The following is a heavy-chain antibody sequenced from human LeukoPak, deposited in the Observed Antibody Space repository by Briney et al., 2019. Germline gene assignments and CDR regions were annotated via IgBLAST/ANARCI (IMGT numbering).Heavy chain of an antibody. Sequence: PGGSLRLSCAASGFTFSKFPMGCVRQAPGRGLEWVSAISASGDVTFYADSLRGRFTISRDNSKSTLYLQMNGLRAEDTAIFYCAKSLFTSVTGTGRAFHIWGQGTRVTVSS. CDR2: ISASGDVT. V-gene: IGHV3-23*01. CDR3: AKSLFTSVTGTGRAFHI. D-gene: IGHD1-20*01. J-gene: IGHJ3*02. CDR1: GFTFSKFP.